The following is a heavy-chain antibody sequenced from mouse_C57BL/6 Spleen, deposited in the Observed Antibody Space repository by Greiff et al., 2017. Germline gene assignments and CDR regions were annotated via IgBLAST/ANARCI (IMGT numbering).Heavy chain of an antibody. D-gene: IGHD1-1*01. Sequence: EVQLQQSGPELVKPGASVKISCKASGYSFTDYNMNWVKQSNGKSLEWIGVINPNYGTTSYNQKFKGKATLTVDQSSSTAYRQLKSLASEDSAVYYCARAPLVATDYLDYWGQGTTLTVSS. CDR1: GYSFTDYN. CDR2: INPNYGTT. V-gene: IGHV1-39*01. J-gene: IGHJ2*01. CDR3: ARAPLVATDYLDY.